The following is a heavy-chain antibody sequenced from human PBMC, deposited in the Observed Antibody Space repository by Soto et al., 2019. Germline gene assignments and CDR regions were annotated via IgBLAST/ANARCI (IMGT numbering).Heavy chain of an antibody. CDR1: GYTFTSYD. Sequence: ASVKVSCKASGYTFTSYDINWVRQATGQGLEWMGWMNPNSGNTGYAQKFQGRVTMTRNTSISTAYMELSSLRSEDTAVYYCARGAQGPLDYYYYYHYMDVWGKGTTVTVSS. CDR3: ARGAQGPLDYYYYYHYMDV. CDR2: MNPNSGNT. J-gene: IGHJ6*03. V-gene: IGHV1-8*01.